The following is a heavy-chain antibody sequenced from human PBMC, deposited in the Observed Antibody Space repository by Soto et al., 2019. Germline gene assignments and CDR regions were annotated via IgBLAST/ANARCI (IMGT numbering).Heavy chain of an antibody. CDR2: ISAYNGNT. J-gene: IGHJ4*02. V-gene: IGHV1-18*01. Sequence: QVQLVQSGAEVKKPGASVKVSCKASGYTFTNYAFSWVRQAPGQGLEWMGWISAYNGNTNYPQKLXGXXTMTTDTSTSTADMELRSLRSDDTAVYYCARDLAAAGPFDCWGQGTLVTVSS. D-gene: IGHD6-13*01. CDR3: ARDLAAAGPFDC. CDR1: GYTFTNYA.